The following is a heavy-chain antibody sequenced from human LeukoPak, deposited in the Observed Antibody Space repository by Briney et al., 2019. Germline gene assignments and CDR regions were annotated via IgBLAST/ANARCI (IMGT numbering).Heavy chain of an antibody. V-gene: IGHV3-30*18. CDR3: AKETYDFWSGYEYYFDY. Sequence: GGSLRLSCAASGFTFSSYGMHWVRQAPGKGLEWVAVISYDGSNKYYADSVKGRFTISRDNSKNTLYLQMNSPRAEDTAVYYCAKETYDFWSGYEYYFDYWGQGTLVTVSS. CDR2: ISYDGSNK. D-gene: IGHD3-3*01. CDR1: GFTFSSYG. J-gene: IGHJ4*02.